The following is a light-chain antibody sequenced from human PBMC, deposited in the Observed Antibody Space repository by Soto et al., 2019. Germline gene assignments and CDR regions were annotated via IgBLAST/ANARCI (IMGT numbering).Light chain of an antibody. CDR3: QQYGNSPYT. Sequence: EIVLTQSPATLSLSPGERATLSCGASQSVSNNYLAWYQQKPGLAPRLLIYAASSRATGIPDRFSGSGSGTDFTLTISRLEPEDFAVYYWQQYGNSPYTFGQGTKLEIK. CDR2: AAS. CDR1: QSVSNNY. V-gene: IGKV3D-20*01. J-gene: IGKJ2*01.